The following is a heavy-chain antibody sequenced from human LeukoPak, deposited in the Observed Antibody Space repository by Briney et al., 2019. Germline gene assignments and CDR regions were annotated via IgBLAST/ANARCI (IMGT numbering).Heavy chain of an antibody. J-gene: IGHJ4*02. Sequence: PGGSLRLSCAVSGFTFSMYAMAWVRQAPGKGLEWVSGISDNTYADSVQGRFTISRDNSKNTLYLQMNNLRADDTAIYYCAKKGQADDNGKPDWGQGTLVTVSS. D-gene: IGHD1-1*01. CDR1: GFTFSMYA. V-gene: IGHV3-23*01. CDR2: ISDNT. CDR3: AKKGQADDNGKPD.